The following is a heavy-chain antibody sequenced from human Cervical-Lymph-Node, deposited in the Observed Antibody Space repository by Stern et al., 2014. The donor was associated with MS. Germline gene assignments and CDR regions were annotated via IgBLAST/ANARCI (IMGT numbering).Heavy chain of an antibody. CDR2: INPNSGGT. CDR3: ARGDCSGGSCLAHFDY. Sequence: QMQLVQSGAEVKKPGASVKVSCKASGYTFTGYYMHWVRQAPGQGLEWMGWINPNSGGTNYAQKFQGWVTMTRDTSISTAYMELSRLRSDDTAVYYCARGDCSGGSCLAHFDYWGQGTLVTVSS. D-gene: IGHD2-15*01. V-gene: IGHV1-2*04. J-gene: IGHJ4*02. CDR1: GYTFTGYY.